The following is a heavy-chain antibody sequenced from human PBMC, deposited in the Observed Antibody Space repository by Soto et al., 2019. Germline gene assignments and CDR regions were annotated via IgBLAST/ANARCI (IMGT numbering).Heavy chain of an antibody. CDR1: GFTFSSYA. V-gene: IGHV3-23*01. CDR2: ISGSGDST. Sequence: EVQLLESGGGLVQPGGSLRLSCAASGFTFSSYAMNWVRQAPGKGLEWVLGISGSGDSTHYADAVKGRFTISRDNSKNPLYLQMNSLRAEDTAVYYCAKQSPYSNSWYGIDYWGQGTLVIVST. D-gene: IGHD6-13*01. CDR3: AKQSPYSNSWYGIDY. J-gene: IGHJ4*02.